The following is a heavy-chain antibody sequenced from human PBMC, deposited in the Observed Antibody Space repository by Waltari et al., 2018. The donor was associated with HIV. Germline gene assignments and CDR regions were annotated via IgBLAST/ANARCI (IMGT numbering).Heavy chain of an antibody. J-gene: IGHJ4*02. CDR3: ARTSGYNFEWARKLFAD. CDR1: GYTFTSYD. V-gene: IGHV1-8*01. Sequence: QVQLVQSGAELKKPGASVKVSCKASGYTFTSYDIHCVRQATGQGLEWMGWMNPSSGNTGYAQNFQGRLTMTRNTSISTAYMELSSLRSEDTAVYYCARTSGYNFEWARKLFADWGQGTLVTVSS. D-gene: IGHD5-18*01. CDR2: MNPSSGNT.